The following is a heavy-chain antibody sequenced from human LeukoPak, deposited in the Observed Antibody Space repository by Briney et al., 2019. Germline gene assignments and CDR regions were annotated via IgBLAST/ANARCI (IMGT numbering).Heavy chain of an antibody. Sequence: ASVKVSCKPSGYTFTGYYMHWVRQAPGPGLEWMGWINPDSGGTNHAQKFQGRVTMTRDTSISTAYMELSRLRSDDTAVYYCARDGGYSGYDYSFADYWGQGTLVTVSS. D-gene: IGHD5-12*01. CDR3: ARDGGYSGYDYSFADY. J-gene: IGHJ4*02. CDR1: GYTFTGYY. CDR2: INPDSGGT. V-gene: IGHV1-2*02.